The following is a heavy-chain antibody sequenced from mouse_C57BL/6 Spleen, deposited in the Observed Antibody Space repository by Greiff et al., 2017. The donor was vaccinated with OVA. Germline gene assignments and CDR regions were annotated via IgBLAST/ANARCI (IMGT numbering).Heavy chain of an antibody. D-gene: IGHD3-2*02. J-gene: IGHJ3*01. CDR3: ARRQLRLGWFAY. CDR2: INPNNGGT. CDR1: GYTFTDYY. V-gene: IGHV1-26*01. Sequence: VQLQQSGPELVKPGASVKISCKASGYTFTDYYMNWVKQSHGKSLEWIGDINPNNGGTSYNQKFKGKATLTVDKSSSTAYMELRSLTSEDSAVYYCARRQLRLGWFAYWGQGTLVTVSA.